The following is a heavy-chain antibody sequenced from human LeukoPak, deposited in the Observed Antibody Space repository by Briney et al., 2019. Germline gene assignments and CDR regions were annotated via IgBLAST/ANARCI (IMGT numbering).Heavy chain of an antibody. CDR1: GFSLSTSEMG. CDR3: AHRHITDRPFDP. D-gene: IGHD6-6*01. J-gene: IGHJ5*02. Sequence: SGPTLVNPTQTLTLTCTFSGFSLSTSEMGVSWIRQPHGKALEWLALIFWTDEKHYSPSLKSRLTITKDTSKNQVVLTMTNMDPVDTATYYCAHRHITDRPFDPWGQGILVTVSS. V-gene: IGHV2-5*01. CDR2: IFWTDEK.